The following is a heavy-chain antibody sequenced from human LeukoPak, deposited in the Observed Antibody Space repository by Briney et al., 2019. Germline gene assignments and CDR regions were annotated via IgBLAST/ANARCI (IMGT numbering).Heavy chain of an antibody. Sequence: SETLSLTCTVSGDSISSNYWSWIWQPPGKRVEWIGYVYNSGSTKYNPSLKSRVTISVDTSKNLFSLTLTSVNAADTAVYYCATCRDEFGDYGFTSWGQGTLVTVSS. D-gene: IGHD4-17*01. CDR3: ATCRDEFGDYGFTS. V-gene: IGHV4-59*01. J-gene: IGHJ5*02. CDR2: VYNSGST. CDR1: GDSISSNY.